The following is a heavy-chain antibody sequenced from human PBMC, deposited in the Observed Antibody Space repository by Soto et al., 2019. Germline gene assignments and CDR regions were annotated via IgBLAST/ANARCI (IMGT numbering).Heavy chain of an antibody. CDR2: INAGNGNT. D-gene: IGHD3-22*01. CDR1: GYTFTSYA. CDR3: ARGDSSGYYYLS. Sequence: GASVKVSCKASGYTFTSYAMHWVRQAPGQRLEWMGWINAGNGNTKYSQKFQGRVTITRDTSASTAYMELSSLRSEDTAVYYCARGDSSGYYYLSWGQGTLVTVSS. V-gene: IGHV1-3*01. J-gene: IGHJ4*02.